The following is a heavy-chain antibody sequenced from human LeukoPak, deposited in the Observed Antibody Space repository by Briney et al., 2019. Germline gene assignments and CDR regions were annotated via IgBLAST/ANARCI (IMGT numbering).Heavy chain of an antibody. Sequence: PGGSLRLSCAGSGFTFRGSAMHWVRQAPGKGLEWVSYISDSSSTIYYADSVKGRFTISRDNAKNSLYLQMHTLRAEDTAVYYCARDLTSSWYGFDYWGQGTLVTVSS. V-gene: IGHV3-48*01. CDR2: ISDSSSTI. D-gene: IGHD6-13*01. CDR1: GFTFRGSA. J-gene: IGHJ4*02. CDR3: ARDLTSSWYGFDY.